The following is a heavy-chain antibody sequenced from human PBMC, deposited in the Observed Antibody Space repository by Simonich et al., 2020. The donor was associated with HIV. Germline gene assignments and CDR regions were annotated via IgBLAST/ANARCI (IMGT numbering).Heavy chain of an antibody. Sequence: QVQLQQWGAGLLTPSETLSLTCAVYGGSFSGYYWSWIRQSPGKGLEWIGEIHDSGSTNYKPSLKSRGTMSVDKSKNQFSLKQKSVIDADTAVYYWAEGNALLRFLEWEGTYMDVGGKGTTVTVSS. CDR2: IHDSGST. J-gene: IGHJ6*03. CDR1: GGSFSGYY. CDR3: AEGNALLRFLEWEGTYMDV. D-gene: IGHD3-3*01. V-gene: IGHV4-34*01.